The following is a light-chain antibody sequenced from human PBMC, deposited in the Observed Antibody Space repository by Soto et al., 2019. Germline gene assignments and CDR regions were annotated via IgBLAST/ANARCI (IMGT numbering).Light chain of an antibody. CDR3: QQCGNWPWT. V-gene: IGKV3-11*01. J-gene: IGKJ1*01. CDR2: DAS. Sequence: EIVLPQSPATLSLSPGERATLSCRASQSVSSYLAWYQQKPGQAPRLLIYDASNRATGIPARFSGSGSGTDFTLTISSLEPEDFAVYYCQQCGNWPWTFGQGTKVEIK. CDR1: QSVSSY.